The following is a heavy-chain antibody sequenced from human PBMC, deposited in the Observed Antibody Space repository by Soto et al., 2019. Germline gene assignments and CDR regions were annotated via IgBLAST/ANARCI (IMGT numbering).Heavy chain of an antibody. CDR2: IYYSGST. Sequence: SETLSLTCTVSGGSISSSSYYWGWIRQPPGKGLEWIGSIYYSGSTYYNPSLKSRVTISVDTSKNQFSLKLSSVTAADTAVYYCASPPHLRYFDWLSPYDYWGQGTLVTVS. D-gene: IGHD3-9*01. CDR1: GGSISSSSYY. V-gene: IGHV4-39*01. J-gene: IGHJ4*02. CDR3: ASPPHLRYFDWLSPYDY.